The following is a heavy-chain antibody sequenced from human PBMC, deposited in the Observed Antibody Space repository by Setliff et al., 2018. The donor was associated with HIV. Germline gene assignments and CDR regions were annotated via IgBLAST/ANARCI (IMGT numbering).Heavy chain of an antibody. D-gene: IGHD2-8*02. CDR1: GFGFYSHD. CDR3: ARDRLTSARYWTSDY. J-gene: IGHJ4*02. CDR2: ISHGGATK. Sequence: PGGSLRLSCEASGFGFYSHDMNWVRQAPGKGLEWISFISHGGATKYYAESVEGRFTISRDNAKNSLYLLMHSLRAEDTAIYYCARDRLTSARYWTSDYWGQGTLVTVSS. V-gene: IGHV3-48*03.